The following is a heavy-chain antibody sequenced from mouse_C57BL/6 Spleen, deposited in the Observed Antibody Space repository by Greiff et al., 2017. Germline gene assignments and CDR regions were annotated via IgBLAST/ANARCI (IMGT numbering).Heavy chain of an antibody. D-gene: IGHD2-5*01. CDR1: GYTFTSYW. CDR2: VHPNSGST. J-gene: IGHJ1*03. Sequence: VKLMESGAELVKPGASVKLSCKASGYTFTSYWMHWVKQRPGQGLEWIGMVHPNSGSTNYNEKFKSKATLTVDKSSSPAYMRFSSLTSDDSAVFYWARESYYSNYVGYFGVWGTGTTVTVSS. CDR3: ARESYYSNYVGYFGV. V-gene: IGHV1-64*01.